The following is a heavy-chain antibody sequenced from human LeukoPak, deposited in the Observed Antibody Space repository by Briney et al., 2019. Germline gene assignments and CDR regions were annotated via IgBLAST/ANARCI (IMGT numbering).Heavy chain of an antibody. CDR2: IYYSGST. V-gene: IGHV4-61*01. J-gene: IGHJ6*02. CDR1: GGSVSSGSYY. Sequence: SETLSLTCTVSGGSVSSGSYYWSWIRQPPGKGLEWIGYIYYSGSTNYNPSLKSRVIISVDTSKNQFSLKLSSVTAADTAVYYCARTITGTFYYYGMDVWGQGTTVTVSS. D-gene: IGHD1-7*01. CDR3: ARTITGTFYYYGMDV.